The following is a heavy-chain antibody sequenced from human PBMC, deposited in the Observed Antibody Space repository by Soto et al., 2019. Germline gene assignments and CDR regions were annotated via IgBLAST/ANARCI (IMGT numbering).Heavy chain of an antibody. V-gene: IGHV3-21*01. J-gene: IGHJ6*02. CDR1: GFTFSVYG. D-gene: IGHD6-13*01. Sequence: GSLRIACSASGFTFSVYGMNWVRQAPGKGLEWVSSISSSSSSYIYYADSVKGRFTISRDNAKNSLYLQMNSLRAEDTAVYYCARDYYSSNWENGYYYYAMDVWGQGTKVTVYS. CDR2: ISSSSSSYI. CDR3: ARDYYSSNWENGYYYYAMDV.